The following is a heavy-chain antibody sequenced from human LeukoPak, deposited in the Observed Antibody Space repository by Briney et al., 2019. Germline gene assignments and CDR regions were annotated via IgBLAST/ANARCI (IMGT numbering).Heavy chain of an antibody. J-gene: IGHJ4*02. D-gene: IGHD1-26*01. CDR3: ARDLSGESYVFEY. V-gene: IGHV3-33*01. CDR2: IWYDGSNK. CDR1: GFTFSYYG. Sequence: GGSLRLSCAASGFTFSYYGMHWARQAPGKGLEWVAVIWYDGSNKYYADSVKGRFTISRDNSKNTLYLQMNSLRAEDTAVYYCARDLSGESYVFEYWGQGTLVTVSS.